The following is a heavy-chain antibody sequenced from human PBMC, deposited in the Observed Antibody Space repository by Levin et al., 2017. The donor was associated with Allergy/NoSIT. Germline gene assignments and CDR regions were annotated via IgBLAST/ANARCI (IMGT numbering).Heavy chain of an antibody. CDR3: ARGHFHGSAEECEY. CDR2: IYGSGST. CDR1: GGSVSIYY. J-gene: IGHJ4*02. D-gene: IGHD3-10*01. Sequence: SETLSLTCTVSGGSVSIYYWSWIRQPPGKGLEWIGYIYGSGSTHYTPSLTSRVTLSIDTSKNHLSLTLSSVTAADTAVYYCARGHFHGSAEECEYWGQGILVTVSS. V-gene: IGHV4-59*02.